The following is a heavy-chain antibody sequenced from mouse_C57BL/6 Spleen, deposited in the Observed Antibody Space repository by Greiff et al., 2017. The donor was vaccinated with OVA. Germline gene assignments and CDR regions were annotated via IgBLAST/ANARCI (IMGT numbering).Heavy chain of an antibody. J-gene: IGHJ3*01. D-gene: IGHD2-4*01. Sequence: EVQLQQSGPELVKPGASVKISCKASGYTFTDYYMNWVKQSHGKSLEWIGDINPNNGGTSYNQKFKGKATLTVDKSSSTAYMELRSLTSEDSAVYYCASGGLRRWFAYWGQGTLVTVSA. CDR2: INPNNGGT. CDR3: ASGGLRRWFAY. V-gene: IGHV1-26*01. CDR1: GYTFTDYY.